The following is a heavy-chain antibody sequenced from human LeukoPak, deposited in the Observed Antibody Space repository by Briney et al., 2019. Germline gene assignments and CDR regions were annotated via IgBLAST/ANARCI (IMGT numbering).Heavy chain of an antibody. CDR2: VFYSGDT. D-gene: IGHD6-13*01. CDR3: ARAAAGTNWFDP. J-gene: IGHJ5*02. V-gene: IGHV4-59*08. CDR1: GGSLTGYF. Sequence: SETLSLTCSVSGGSLTGYFWSWIRQPPGKALEWVGYVFYSGDTRYNPSLETRVATSVDPSKKQFSLRLTSVTAADTAVYYCARAAAGTNWFDPWGQGTLVTVSS.